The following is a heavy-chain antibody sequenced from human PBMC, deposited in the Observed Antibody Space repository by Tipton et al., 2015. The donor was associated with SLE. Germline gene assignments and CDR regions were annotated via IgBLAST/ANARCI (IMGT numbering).Heavy chain of an antibody. CDR3: AITGTTEY. CDR1: GGSISSSRYY. D-gene: IGHD1-7*01. CDR2: IYYSGST. J-gene: IGHJ4*02. Sequence: LRLSCTVSGGSISSSRYYWGWIRQPPGKGLGWIGRIYYSGSTYYNPSLKSRVTISVDTSKNQFSLKLSSVTAADTAVYYCAITGTTEYWGQGTLVTVSS. V-gene: IGHV4-39*07.